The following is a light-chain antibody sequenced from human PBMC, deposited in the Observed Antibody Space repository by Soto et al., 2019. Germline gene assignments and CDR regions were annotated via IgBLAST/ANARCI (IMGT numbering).Light chain of an antibody. CDR1: SSDVGGYNY. V-gene: IGLV2-14*01. Sequence: QSALTQPASVSGSPGQSITISCTGTSSDVGGYNYVSWYQQHTGKAPKLMIYEVSNRPSGVSNRFSGSKSGNTASLTISGLQAEDEADYYCSSYTSISTHVVFGGGTKLTVL. J-gene: IGLJ2*01. CDR3: SSYTSISTHVV. CDR2: EVS.